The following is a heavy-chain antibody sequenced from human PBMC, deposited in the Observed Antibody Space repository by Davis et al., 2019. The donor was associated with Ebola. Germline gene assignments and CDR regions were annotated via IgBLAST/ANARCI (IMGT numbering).Heavy chain of an antibody. D-gene: IGHD6-19*01. CDR1: GFTFSLYG. CDR3: AKGTNRIAVASVGPDN. CDR2: ISSDGSSK. V-gene: IGHV3-30*18. J-gene: IGHJ4*02. Sequence: GGSLRLSCEASGFTFSLYGMHWVRQAPANGLQCVSVISSDGSSKYYRDSVKGRFTISRDNSKNTVTLQMNSLRAEDTAVYHCAKGTNRIAVASVGPDNWGQGTLVTVSS.